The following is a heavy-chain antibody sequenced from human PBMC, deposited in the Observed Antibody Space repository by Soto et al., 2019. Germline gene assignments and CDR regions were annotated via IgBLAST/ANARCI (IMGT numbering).Heavy chain of an antibody. CDR2: MYSGGNT. J-gene: IGHJ5*02. CDR3: ARQPYDSTGYYYGA. CDR1: GGSFSSSTYY. Sequence: QLQLQESGPGLVTPSETLSLTCTVSGGSFSSSTYYWGWIRQPPGKGLEWIGSMYSGGNTYYNPSLKSRVTVSVDPSKNHFSLKLTSVTAADTAMYYCARQPYDSTGYYYGAWGQGTLVTVSS. V-gene: IGHV4-39*01. D-gene: IGHD3-22*01.